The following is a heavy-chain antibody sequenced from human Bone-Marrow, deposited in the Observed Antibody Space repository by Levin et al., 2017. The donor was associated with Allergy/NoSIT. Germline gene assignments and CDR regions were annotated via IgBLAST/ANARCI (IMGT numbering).Heavy chain of an antibody. Sequence: GESLKISCTASGFIVSHSYMSWVRQAPGKGLEWVSVMYGGGSTFYADSVKGRFTVSRENSKNTLYLQMNRLRDDDTAVYHCARDGGPTEGLDIWGQGTMVTVSS. CDR3: ARDGGPTEGLDI. V-gene: IGHV3-53*01. J-gene: IGHJ3*02. CDR1: GFIVSHSY. D-gene: IGHD1-14*01. CDR2: MYGGGST.